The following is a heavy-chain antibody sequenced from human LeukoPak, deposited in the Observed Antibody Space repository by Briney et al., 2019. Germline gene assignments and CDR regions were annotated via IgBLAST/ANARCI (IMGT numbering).Heavy chain of an antibody. CDR2: VYWDDNK. D-gene: IGHD2-2*01. CDR3: ARDYCSTTSCYQGWFDP. Sequence: SGPTLVNPTQTLTLTCSFSGFSLSTSGVGVGWIRQPPGKALEWLALVYWDDNKGYSPSLGSRLTITKDTSKNQVVLIMTNMDPVDTATYFCARDYCSTTSCYQGWFDPWGQGTLVTVSS. V-gene: IGHV2-5*02. J-gene: IGHJ5*02. CDR1: GFSLSTSGVG.